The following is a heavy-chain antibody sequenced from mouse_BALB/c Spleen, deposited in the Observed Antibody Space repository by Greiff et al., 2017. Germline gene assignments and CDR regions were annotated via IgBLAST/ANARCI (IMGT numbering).Heavy chain of an antibody. D-gene: IGHD1-1*01. CDR1: GFSLTGYG. V-gene: IGHV2-6-7*01. CDR2: IWGDGST. Sequence: VMLVESGPGLVAPSQSLSITCTVSGFSLTGYGVNWVRQPPGKGLEWLGMIWGDGSTDYNSALKSRLSISKDNSKSQVFLKMNSLQTDDTARYYCARAYYYGSSYDAMDYWGQGTSVTVSS. J-gene: IGHJ4*01. CDR3: ARAYYYGSSYDAMDY.